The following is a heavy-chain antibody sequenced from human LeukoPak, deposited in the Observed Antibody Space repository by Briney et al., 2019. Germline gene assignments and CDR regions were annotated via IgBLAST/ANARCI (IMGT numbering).Heavy chain of an antibody. CDR1: GGTFSSYA. CDR2: IIPIFGTA. D-gene: IGHD4-17*01. J-gene: IGHJ4*02. V-gene: IGHV1-69*13. CDR3: ARDRSDYSAGYFDY. Sequence: SVKVSCKASGGTFSSYAISWVRQAPGQGLEWMGGIIPIFGTANYAQKFQGRVTITANESTSTAYMELSSLRSEDTAVYYCARDRSDYSAGYFDYWGQGTLVTVSS.